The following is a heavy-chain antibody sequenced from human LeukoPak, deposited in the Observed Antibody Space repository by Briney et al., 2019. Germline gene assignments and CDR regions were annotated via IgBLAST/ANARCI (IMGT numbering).Heavy chain of an antibody. D-gene: IGHD6-6*01. Sequence: PSETLSLTCAVYGGSFSGYYWSWIRQPPGKGLEWIGEINHSGSTNYNPSLKSRVTISVDTSKNQFSLKLSSVTAADTAVYYCARELGIAARRGYYYYYYGMDVWGQGTTVTVS. CDR2: INHSGST. CDR1: GGSFSGYY. V-gene: IGHV4-34*01. CDR3: ARELGIAARRGYYYYYYGMDV. J-gene: IGHJ6*02.